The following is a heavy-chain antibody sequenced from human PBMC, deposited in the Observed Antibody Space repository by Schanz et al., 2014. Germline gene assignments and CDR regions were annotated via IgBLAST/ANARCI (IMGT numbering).Heavy chain of an antibody. Sequence: QVQLQESGPGLVKPSETLSLTCTVSGGSVSTYKWGWIRQPPGKGLEYIGLISYGGLSDYNPSLKSRVTISLDTSKNQFSLNLNTVTAADTAVYYCAREWSSFDDWGQGALVSVSS. CDR3: AREWSSFDD. CDR2: ISYGGLS. D-gene: IGHD3-10*01. J-gene: IGHJ4*02. V-gene: IGHV4-59*02. CDR1: GGSVSTYK.